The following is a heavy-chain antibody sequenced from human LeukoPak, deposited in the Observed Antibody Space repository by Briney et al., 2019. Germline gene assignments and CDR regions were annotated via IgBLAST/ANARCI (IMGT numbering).Heavy chain of an antibody. V-gene: IGHV3-11*04. D-gene: IGHD6-13*01. J-gene: IGHJ5*02. CDR1: GFTFSDYY. Sequence: SGGSLRLSCAASGFTFSDYYMSWIRQAPGKGLEWVSYISSSGSTIHYADSVKGRFTISRDNAKNSLYLQMNSLRAEDTAVYYCARVKQQLVLGDWFDPWGQGTLVTVSS. CDR3: ARVKQQLVLGDWFDP. CDR2: ISSSGSTI.